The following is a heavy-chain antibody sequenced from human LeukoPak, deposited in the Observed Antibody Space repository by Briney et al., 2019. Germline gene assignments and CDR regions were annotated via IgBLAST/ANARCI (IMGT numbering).Heavy chain of an antibody. CDR2: ISSSSSYI. CDR3: ARGLAAAGTGMDV. V-gene: IGHV3-21*01. CDR1: GFTFSSYS. J-gene: IGHJ6*02. D-gene: IGHD6-13*01. Sequence: GGSLRLSCAASGFTFSSYSRNWARQAPGKGLEWVSSISSSSSYIYYADSVKGRFTISRDNAKNSLYLQMNSLTAEDTAVYYCARGLAAAGTGMDVWGQGTTVTVSS.